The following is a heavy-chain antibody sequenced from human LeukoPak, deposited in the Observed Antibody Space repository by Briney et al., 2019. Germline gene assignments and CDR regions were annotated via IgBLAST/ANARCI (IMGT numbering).Heavy chain of an antibody. Sequence: GGSLRLSCAASGFTFSSYAMHWVRQAPGKGLEWLAVISYDGSNKYYADSVKGRFTISRDNSKNTLYLQMNSLRAEDTAVYYCARDAGGSYFDYWGQGTLVTVSS. CDR1: GFTFSSYA. D-gene: IGHD1-26*01. CDR3: ARDAGGSYFDY. V-gene: IGHV3-30-3*01. J-gene: IGHJ4*02. CDR2: ISYDGSNK.